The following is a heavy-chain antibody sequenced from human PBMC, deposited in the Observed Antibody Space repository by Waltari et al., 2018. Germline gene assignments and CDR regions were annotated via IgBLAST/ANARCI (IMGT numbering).Heavy chain of an antibody. CDR3: AREDLYDFWSGQPNWFDP. J-gene: IGHJ5*02. V-gene: IGHV1-2*06. Sequence: QVQLVQSGAEVKKPGASVKVSCKASGYTFTGYYMHWVLQAPGQGLEWMGRINPNSGGTNYAQKFQGRVTMTRDTSISTAYMELSRLRSDDTAVYYCAREDLYDFWSGQPNWFDPWGQGTLVTVSS. CDR1: GYTFTGYY. D-gene: IGHD3-3*01. CDR2: INPNSGGT.